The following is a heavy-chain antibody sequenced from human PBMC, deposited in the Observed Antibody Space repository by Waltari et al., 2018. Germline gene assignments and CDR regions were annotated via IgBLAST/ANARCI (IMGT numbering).Heavy chain of an antibody. CDR2: MNPNIGGK. J-gene: IGHJ4*02. Sequence: QVQLVQSGAEVKKPGASVKVSCKASGYTFTGYYMHWVRQAPGQGLEWMGRMNPNIGGKNYAQKFKGRVTMTRDTSISTAYMELSRLRSDDTAVYYCAREWATVTTALEVYYFDYWGQGTLVTVSS. CDR1: GYTFTGYY. CDR3: AREWATVTTALEVYYFDY. V-gene: IGHV1-2*06. D-gene: IGHD4-17*01.